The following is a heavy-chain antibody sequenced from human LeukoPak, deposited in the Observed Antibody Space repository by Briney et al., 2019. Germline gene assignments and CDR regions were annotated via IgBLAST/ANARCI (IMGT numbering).Heavy chain of an antibody. Sequence: PGGSLRLSCAASGFTFSSYWMNWVRQAPGKGLEWVANIRQDGSEKFYVASVKGRFTISRDNAKNSLYLQMNTLRAEDTAVYYCARAYYGDTGDYWGQGTLVTVSS. CDR1: GFTFSSYW. CDR3: ARAYYGDTGDY. D-gene: IGHD4-17*01. CDR2: IRQDGSEK. V-gene: IGHV3-7*01. J-gene: IGHJ4*02.